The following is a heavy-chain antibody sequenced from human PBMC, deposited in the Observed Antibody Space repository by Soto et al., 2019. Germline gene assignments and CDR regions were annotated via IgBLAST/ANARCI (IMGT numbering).Heavy chain of an antibody. V-gene: IGHV4-39*01. CDR2: IYYSGST. Sequence: QLQLQESGPGLVKPSETLSLTCTVSGGSISSSSYYWGWIRQPPGKGLEWIGRIYYSGSTYYNPSLKSRVTISVDTSKNQFSLKLSSVTAADTAVYYCARLVYSYDTSILYFDYWGQGTLVTVSS. D-gene: IGHD5-18*01. J-gene: IGHJ4*02. CDR1: GGSISSSSYY. CDR3: ARLVYSYDTSILYFDY.